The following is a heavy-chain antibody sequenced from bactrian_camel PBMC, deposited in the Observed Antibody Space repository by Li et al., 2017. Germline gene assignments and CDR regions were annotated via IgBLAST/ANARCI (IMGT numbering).Heavy chain of an antibody. CDR3: ATNNKEGGFWVGGFGH. CDR1: GLAFANSC. Sequence: HVQLVESGGGSVQAGGSLRLSCTASGLAFANSCMGWFRQAPGSEREAVAATDTGDGSTYYLNSVEGRFTISRDNALNMVYLQMNSLKLEDTALYYCATNNKEGGFWVGGFGHWGQGTQVTVS. J-gene: IGHJ6*01. CDR2: TDTGDGST. V-gene: IGHV3S63*01. D-gene: IGHD2*01.